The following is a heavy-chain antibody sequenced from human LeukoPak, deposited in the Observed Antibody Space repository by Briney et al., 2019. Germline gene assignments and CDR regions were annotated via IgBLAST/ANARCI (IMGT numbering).Heavy chain of an antibody. Sequence: PGGSLRLSCAASGFTFSSYAMNWVRQAPGKGLEWVSHISSSSGTIFYSDSVRGRFTISRDNAKNSLYLQMNSLRAEDTAVYYCARDREYDYVWGTEAFDIWGQGTMVTVSS. CDR3: ARDREYDYVWGTEAFDI. D-gene: IGHD3-16*01. V-gene: IGHV3-48*04. CDR2: ISSSSGTI. J-gene: IGHJ3*02. CDR1: GFTFSSYA.